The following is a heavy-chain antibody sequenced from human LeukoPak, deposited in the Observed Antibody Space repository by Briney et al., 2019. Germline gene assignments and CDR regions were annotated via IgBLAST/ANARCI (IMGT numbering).Heavy chain of an antibody. Sequence: PSETLSLTCTVSGYSISSGYYWGWIRQPPGKGLEWIGRIYTSGSTNYNPSLKSRVTMSVDTSKNQFSLKLSSVTAADTAVYYCARASTGSYCPDYWGQGTLVTVSS. D-gene: IGHD1-26*01. CDR3: ARASTGSYCPDY. CDR2: IYTSGST. J-gene: IGHJ4*02. CDR1: GYSISSGYY. V-gene: IGHV4-38-2*02.